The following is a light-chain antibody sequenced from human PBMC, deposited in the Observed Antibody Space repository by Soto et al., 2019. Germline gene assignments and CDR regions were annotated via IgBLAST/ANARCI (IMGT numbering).Light chain of an antibody. CDR2: GAS. CDR3: QQYNNWPQM. J-gene: IGKJ1*01. Sequence: GMTQTTATQSGSPRERATLACRASQSVSSTLAWYQQKPGQAPCLLFCGASTRATGIPASFSGSGSGTEFTLTISSLQSEDFAFYYCQQYNNWPQMFGQGTKV. CDR1: QSVSST. V-gene: IGKV3-15*01.